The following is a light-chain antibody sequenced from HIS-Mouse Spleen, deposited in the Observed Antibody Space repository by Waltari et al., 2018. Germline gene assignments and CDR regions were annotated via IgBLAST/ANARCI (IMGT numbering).Light chain of an antibody. V-gene: IGLV2-14*03. CDR1: SSDVGGYNY. J-gene: IGLJ3*02. Sequence: QSALTQPASVSGSPGQSITISCTGTSSDVGGYNYVSWYQKHPGKAPKLRIDDVSHRPSGVSNRFSGSKSGNTASLTISGLQAEDEADYYCSSYTSSSTRVFGGGTKLTVL. CDR2: DVS. CDR3: SSYTSSSTRV.